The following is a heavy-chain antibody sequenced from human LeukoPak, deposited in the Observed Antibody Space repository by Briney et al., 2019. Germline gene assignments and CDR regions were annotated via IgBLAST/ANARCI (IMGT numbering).Heavy chain of an antibody. J-gene: IGHJ6*03. CDR3: ARTTEGGYTYGYFYYYYMDV. Sequence: SETLSLTCTVSGGSISSYYWSWIRQPPGKGLEWIGYIYYSGSTNYNPSLKSRVTISVDTSKNQFSLKLTSVTAADTAVYYCARTTEGGYTYGYFYYYYMDVWGQGTLVTVSS. D-gene: IGHD5-18*01. CDR1: GGSISSYY. CDR2: IYYSGST. V-gene: IGHV4-59*01.